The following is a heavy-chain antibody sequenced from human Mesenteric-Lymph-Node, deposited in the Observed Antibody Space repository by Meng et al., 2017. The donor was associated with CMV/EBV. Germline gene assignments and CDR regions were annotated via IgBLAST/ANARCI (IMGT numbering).Heavy chain of an antibody. CDR3: ARDRTIVGASYGMDV. J-gene: IGHJ6*02. D-gene: IGHD1-26*01. CDR2: ISASSTYI. Sequence: GESLKISCAASGFTFNNYYMHWVRQAPGKGLEWVSSISASSTYIYYADSVKGRFTISRDNAKNSLYLQMNSLRAEDTAVFYWARDRTIVGASYGMDVWGQGTTVTVSS. V-gene: IGHV3-21*06. CDR1: GFTFNNYY.